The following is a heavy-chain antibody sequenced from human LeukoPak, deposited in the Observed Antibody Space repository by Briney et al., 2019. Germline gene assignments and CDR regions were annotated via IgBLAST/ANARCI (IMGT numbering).Heavy chain of an antibody. J-gene: IGHJ4*02. CDR2: IWSDGSNE. CDR1: GFTFSSYA. Sequence: TGGSLRLSCAASGFTFSSYAMHWVRQAPGKGLEWVAVIWSDGSNEGYADSVKGRFTISRDNSRNTLYVQMNSLRAEDTAVYYCATDRGGAPFDYWGQGTLVTVSS. D-gene: IGHD3-16*01. CDR3: ATDRGGAPFDY. V-gene: IGHV3-33*08.